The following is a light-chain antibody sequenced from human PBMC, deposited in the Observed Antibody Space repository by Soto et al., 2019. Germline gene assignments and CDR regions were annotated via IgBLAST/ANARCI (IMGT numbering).Light chain of an antibody. J-gene: IGKJ5*01. CDR3: QQCSDWPPIT. Sequence: EIVLTQSPATLSLSPGERATLSCRASQSVSNCLGWYQQKPGQAPRLLINDASNRAPGIPARFSGSGSGTDLTLTISSLEPEDFAVYYCQQCSDWPPITFGQGTRLEIK. CDR1: QSVSNC. V-gene: IGKV3-11*01. CDR2: DAS.